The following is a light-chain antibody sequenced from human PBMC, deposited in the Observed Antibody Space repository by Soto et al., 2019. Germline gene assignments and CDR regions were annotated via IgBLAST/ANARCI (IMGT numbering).Light chain of an antibody. V-gene: IGKV3-11*01. CDR1: QSVSSY. CDR2: DAS. Sequence: IVLTQSPDTLSLSPGERATLSCRASQSVSSYFAWYQQKPGQAPRLLIYDASHRATGIPARFSGRGSGTDFTLPISSRDADDFASYYCQQRASLPVTFGQGTRVDIK. CDR3: QQRASLPVT. J-gene: IGKJ1*01.